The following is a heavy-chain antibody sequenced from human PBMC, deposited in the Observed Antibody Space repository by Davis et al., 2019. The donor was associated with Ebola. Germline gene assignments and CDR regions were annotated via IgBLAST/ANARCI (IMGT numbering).Heavy chain of an antibody. CDR1: GGSISSGDYY. J-gene: IGHJ6*02. D-gene: IGHD3-22*01. Sequence: SETLSLTCTVSGGSISSGDYYWNWIRQPPGKGLEWIGYISYSGNTYYNPSLKSRVTISVDTSKNQFSLKLSSVTAADTAVYYCARAPDYYDSSGYYGNYYYGMDVWGQGTTVTVSS. CDR2: ISYSGNT. V-gene: IGHV4-30-4*02. CDR3: ARAPDYYDSSGYYGNYYYGMDV.